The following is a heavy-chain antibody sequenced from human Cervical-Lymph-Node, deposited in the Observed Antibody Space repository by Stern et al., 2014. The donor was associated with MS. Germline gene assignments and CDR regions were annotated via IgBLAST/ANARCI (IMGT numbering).Heavy chain of an antibody. CDR2: ISSNGGST. J-gene: IGHJ6*02. D-gene: IGHD3-10*01. CDR1: GFTFSSYA. Sequence: EVQLVESGGGLVQPGGSLRLSCSASGFTFSSYAMHWVRPAPGKGLEYVSAISSNGGSTYYADSVKGRFTISRDNSKNTLYLQMSSLRAEDTAVYYCVMSWFGELSSGMDVWGQGTTVTVSS. V-gene: IGHV3-64D*06. CDR3: VMSWFGELSSGMDV.